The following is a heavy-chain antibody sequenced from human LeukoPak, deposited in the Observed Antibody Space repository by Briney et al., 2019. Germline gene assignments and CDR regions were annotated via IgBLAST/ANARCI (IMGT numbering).Heavy chain of an antibody. Sequence: GRSLRLSCAASRFTFSSYGMHWVRQAPGKGLEWVAVISYDGSNKYYADSVKGRFTISRDNSKNTLYLQMNSLRAEDTAVYYCARGDIVVVPAVFDYWGQGTLVTVSS. J-gene: IGHJ4*02. D-gene: IGHD2-2*01. CDR1: RFTFSSYG. CDR2: ISYDGSNK. CDR3: ARGDIVVVPAVFDY. V-gene: IGHV3-30*03.